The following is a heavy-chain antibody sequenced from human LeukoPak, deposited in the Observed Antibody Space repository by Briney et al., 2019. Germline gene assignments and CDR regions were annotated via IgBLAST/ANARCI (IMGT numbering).Heavy chain of an antibody. V-gene: IGHV4-4*02. CDR1: GASISRSTW. CDR2: IDHNGNT. D-gene: IGHD3-16*01. J-gene: IGHJ4*02. Sequence: SGTLSLTCGVSGASISRSTWWSWVRQPPEKGLEWIGEIDHNGNTNYSPSLKSRVTISVVKSNNQFSLKLNYVTAADTAVYYCASRGGGSGHPYYFDYWGQGTLVTVSS. CDR3: ASRGGGSGHPYYFDY.